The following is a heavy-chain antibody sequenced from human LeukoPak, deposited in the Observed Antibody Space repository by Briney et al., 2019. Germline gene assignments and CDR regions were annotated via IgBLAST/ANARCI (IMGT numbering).Heavy chain of an antibody. CDR2: MYYSGST. D-gene: IGHD3-22*01. CDR1: GGSISSGDYY. CDR3: ARPYYYDSRIDP. Sequence: SEALSLTCTVSGGSISSGDYYWSWIRQPPGKGLEWIAYMYYSGSTYYNPSLKSRVTMSADTSKNQLSLKLSSVTAADTAVYYCARPYYYDSRIDPWGQGVLVTVSS. V-gene: IGHV4-30-4*01. J-gene: IGHJ5*02.